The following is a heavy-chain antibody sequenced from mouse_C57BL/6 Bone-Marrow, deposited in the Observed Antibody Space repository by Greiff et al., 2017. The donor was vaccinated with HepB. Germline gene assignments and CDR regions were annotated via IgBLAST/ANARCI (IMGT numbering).Heavy chain of an antibody. J-gene: IGHJ4*01. CDR1: GFTFSDYY. D-gene: IGHD2-10*02. Sequence: EVMLVESGGGLVQPGGSLKLSCAASGFTFSDYYMYWVRQTPEKRLEWVAYISNGGGSTYYPDTVKGRFTISRDNAKNTLYLQMSRLKSEDTAMYYCARRGMGPAMDYWGQGTSVTVSS. V-gene: IGHV5-12*01. CDR3: ARRGMGPAMDY. CDR2: ISNGGGST.